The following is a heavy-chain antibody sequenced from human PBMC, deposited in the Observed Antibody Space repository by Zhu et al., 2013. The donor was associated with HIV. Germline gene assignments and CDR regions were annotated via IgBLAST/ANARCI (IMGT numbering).Heavy chain of an antibody. V-gene: IGHV1-2*02. J-gene: IGHJ5*02. Sequence: QVQLVQSGAEVKKPGASVKVSCKASGYTFTGYYMHWVRQAPGQGLEWMGWINPNSGGTNYAQKFQGRVTMTRDTSISTAYMELSRLRSDDTAVYYCARETRDIVVVPAAILGQTNWFDPWGQGTLVTVSS. CDR3: ARETRDIVVVPAAILGQTNWFDP. CDR1: GYTFTGYY. D-gene: IGHD2-2*02. CDR2: INPNSGGT.